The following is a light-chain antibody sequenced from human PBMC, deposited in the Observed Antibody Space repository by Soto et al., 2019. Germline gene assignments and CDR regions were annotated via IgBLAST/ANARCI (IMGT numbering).Light chain of an antibody. Sequence: DIQMTHSPSTLSGSVADRVTITCQASQDISNYLNWYQQKPGKAPKLLIYDASNLETGVPSRFSGSGSGTDFTFTISSLQPEDIATYYCQQYDNLPLTFGGGTKVDIK. J-gene: IGKJ4*01. CDR3: QQYDNLPLT. V-gene: IGKV1-33*01. CDR1: QDISNY. CDR2: DAS.